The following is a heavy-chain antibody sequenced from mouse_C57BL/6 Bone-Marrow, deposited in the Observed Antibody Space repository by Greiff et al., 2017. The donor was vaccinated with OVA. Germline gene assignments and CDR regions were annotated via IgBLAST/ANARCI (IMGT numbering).Heavy chain of an antibody. Sequence: EVHLVESGGGLVKPGGSLKLSCAASGFTFSDYGMHWVRQAPEKGLEWVAYISSGSSTIYYADTVKGRFTISRDNAKNTLFLQMTSLRSEDTAMYYCARHYDEVYYYAMDYWGQGTSVTVSS. D-gene: IGHD2-4*01. CDR1: GFTFSDYG. CDR3: ARHYDEVYYYAMDY. CDR2: ISSGSSTI. J-gene: IGHJ4*01. V-gene: IGHV5-17*01.